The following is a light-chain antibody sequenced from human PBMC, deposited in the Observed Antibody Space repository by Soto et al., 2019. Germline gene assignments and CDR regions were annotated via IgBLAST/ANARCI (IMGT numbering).Light chain of an antibody. CDR1: QSINNY. Sequence: DIQMTQSPSSLSASVGDRVTITCRASQSINNYLNWYQQKPGKAPKLLIYAASSLQIGVPSRFTGSGYGTDFTLTISSLQPEDFPTYYFQQTYTAALTFGERKNVVIK. V-gene: IGKV1-39*01. CDR2: AAS. CDR3: QQTYTAALT. J-gene: IGKJ1*01.